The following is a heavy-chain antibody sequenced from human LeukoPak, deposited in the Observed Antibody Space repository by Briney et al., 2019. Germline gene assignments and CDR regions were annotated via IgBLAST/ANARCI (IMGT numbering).Heavy chain of an antibody. J-gene: IGHJ5*02. Sequence: SETLSLTCTVSGGSISSHYWSWIRQPPGKGLEGIGYIYYSGSTNYNPSLKSRGTISLDTSKTQFSLKLSSVTAADTSVYYCPRGENPIWFDPWGQGTLVTVSS. CDR3: PRGENPIWFDP. D-gene: IGHD3-16*01. V-gene: IGHV4-59*11. CDR2: IYYSGST. CDR1: GGSISSHY.